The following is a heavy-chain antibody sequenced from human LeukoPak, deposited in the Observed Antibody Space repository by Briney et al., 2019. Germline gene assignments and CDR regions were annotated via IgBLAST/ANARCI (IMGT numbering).Heavy chain of an antibody. D-gene: IGHD2-2*02. V-gene: IGHV1-2*02. CDR3: ARVGVVPAAISIDAFDI. CDR1: GYTFTGYY. J-gene: IGHJ3*02. CDR2: INPNSGGT. Sequence: ASVKVSCKASGYTFTGYYMHWVRQAPGQGLEWMGWINPNSGGTNYAQKLQGRVTMTTDTSTSTAYMELRSLRSDDTAVYYCARVGVVPAAISIDAFDIWGQGTMVTVSS.